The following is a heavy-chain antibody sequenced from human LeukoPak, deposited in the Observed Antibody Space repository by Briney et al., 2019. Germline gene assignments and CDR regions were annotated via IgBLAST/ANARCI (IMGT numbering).Heavy chain of an antibody. D-gene: IGHD3-16*01. V-gene: IGHV3-15*01. CDR1: GFTFAGYA. CDR3: TSTLGY. J-gene: IGHJ4*02. Sequence: PGGSLRLSCAASGFTFAGYAMTWVRQAPGKGLEWVGRIQTITDGGTTDYAAFVRGRFTISRDDSKNTLYLQMNSLKTEDTAVYYCTSTLGYWGQGTLVTVSS. CDR2: IQTITDGGTT.